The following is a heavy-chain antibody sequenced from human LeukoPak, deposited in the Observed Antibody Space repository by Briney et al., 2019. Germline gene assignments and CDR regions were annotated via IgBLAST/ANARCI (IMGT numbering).Heavy chain of an antibody. CDR3: ARDSEYYYGSGSYYDY. CDR2: IYGDDNT. V-gene: IGHV3-66*01. CDR1: GFTVSSNY. J-gene: IGHJ4*02. D-gene: IGHD3-10*01. Sequence: GGSLRLSCVASGFTVSSNYMSWVRQAPGKGLEWVSVIYGDDNTYYADSVKGRFTISRDNAKNSLYLQMNSLRAEDTAVYYCARDSEYYYGSGSYYDYWGQGTLVTVSS.